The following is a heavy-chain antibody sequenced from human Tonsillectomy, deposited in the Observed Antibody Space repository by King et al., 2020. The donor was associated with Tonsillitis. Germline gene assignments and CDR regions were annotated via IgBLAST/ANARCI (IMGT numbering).Heavy chain of an antibody. CDR3: AREPIVGATGDFDY. CDR2: ISCNNGNT. V-gene: IGHV1-18*01. J-gene: IGHJ4*02. Sequence: VQLVESGAEVKTPGASVKVSCKASGYTFTNFYITWVQQAPGQGLEWMGWISCNNGNTKYAQKVQGRVTMTTDTSTSTAYMELRSLTSDDTGVYYCAREPIVGATGDFDYWGQGTLVTVSS. D-gene: IGHD1-26*01. CDR1: GYTFTNFY.